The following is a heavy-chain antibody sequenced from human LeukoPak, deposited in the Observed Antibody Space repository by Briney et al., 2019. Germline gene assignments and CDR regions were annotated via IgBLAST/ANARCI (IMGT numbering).Heavy chain of an antibody. Sequence: GASVKVSCKASGYTFTSYGISWVRQAPGQGLEWMGWINPNSGGTNYAQKFQGRVTMTRDTSISTAYMELSRLNSDDTAIYYCARDLLMWELQHPGGHWGQGTLVTVSS. CDR1: GYTFTSYG. CDR2: INPNSGGT. J-gene: IGHJ4*02. D-gene: IGHD1-26*01. CDR3: ARDLLMWELQHPGGH. V-gene: IGHV1-2*02.